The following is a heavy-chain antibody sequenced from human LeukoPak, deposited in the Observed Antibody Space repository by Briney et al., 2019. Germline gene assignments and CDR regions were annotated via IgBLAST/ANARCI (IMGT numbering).Heavy chain of an antibody. CDR1: GFAFSNSW. J-gene: IGHJ3*02. Sequence: GGSLRLSCAASGFAFSNSWMHWVRQSPGKGLVWVSRIASDGSRTSYADSVKGRFTISRDNAKNTLYLQMNSLRAEDTAVYYCARYNAFDIWGQGTMVTVSS. CDR2: IASDGSRT. V-gene: IGHV3-74*01. D-gene: IGHD1-14*01. CDR3: ARYNAFDI.